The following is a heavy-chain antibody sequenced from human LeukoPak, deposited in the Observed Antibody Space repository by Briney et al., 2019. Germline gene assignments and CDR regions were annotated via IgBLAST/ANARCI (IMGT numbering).Heavy chain of an antibody. CDR2: INQDGSEK. J-gene: IGHJ6*03. V-gene: IGHV3-7*01. CDR1: GFTFSSYL. CDR3: ARDPSSATRGYYYYYMDV. Sequence: PGGSLRLSCAASGFTFSSYLMSWVRQAPGKGLEWVANINQDGSEKYYVDTVKGGFTISRDNAKNSLYLQMNSLRAEDTAVYYCARDPSSATRGYYYYYMDVWGKGTTVTVSS. D-gene: IGHD3-3*01.